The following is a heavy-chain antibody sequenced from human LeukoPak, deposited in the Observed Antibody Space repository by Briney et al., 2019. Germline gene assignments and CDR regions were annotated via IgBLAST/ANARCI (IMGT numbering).Heavy chain of an antibody. CDR1: GYTFTSYG. CDR2: ISAYNGNT. J-gene: IGHJ6*03. D-gene: IGHD6-19*01. Sequence: GASVKVSCKASGYTFTSYGISWVRQAPGQGLEWMGWISAYNGNTNYAQKLQGRVTMTTDTSTSTAYMELRSLRSDDTAVYYCARDCSSGWLGYYYYYMDVWGKGTTVTISS. CDR3: ARDCSSGWLGYYYYYMDV. V-gene: IGHV1-18*01.